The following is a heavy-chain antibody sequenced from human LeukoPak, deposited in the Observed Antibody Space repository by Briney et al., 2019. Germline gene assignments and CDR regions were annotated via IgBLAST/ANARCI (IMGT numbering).Heavy chain of an antibody. D-gene: IGHD3-3*01. CDR2: IKQDGSEK. Sequence: GGSLRLSCAASGFTFSSYWMSWVRQAPGKGLEWVANIKQDGSEKYYVDSVKGRFIISRDNAKNSLYLQMNSLRAEDTAVYYCARDGALRFLEWLFYYYGMDVWGQGTTVTVSS. CDR1: GFTFSSYW. CDR3: ARDGALRFLEWLFYYYGMDV. V-gene: IGHV3-7*01. J-gene: IGHJ6*02.